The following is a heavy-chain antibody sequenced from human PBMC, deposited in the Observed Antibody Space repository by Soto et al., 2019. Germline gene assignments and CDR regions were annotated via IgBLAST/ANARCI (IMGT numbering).Heavy chain of an antibody. CDR2: IIDSGNYM. Sequence: EVQLVESGGGLVEPGGSLRLSCAASGFTFSTYFMNWVRQAPGKGLEWVSSIIDSGNYMYYADSVKGRFIISRDNARNPLYLQINSLATQDPALYFCAREGEGRTAYFDYWGQGALVTVSS. J-gene: IGHJ4*02. D-gene: IGHD3-16*01. CDR1: GFTFSTYF. V-gene: IGHV3-21*01. CDR3: AREGEGRTAYFDY.